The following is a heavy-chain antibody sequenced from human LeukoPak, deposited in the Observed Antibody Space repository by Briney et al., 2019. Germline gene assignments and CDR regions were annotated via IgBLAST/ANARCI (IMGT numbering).Heavy chain of an antibody. CDR3: ARRWHDSSGYSRHFDY. V-gene: IGHV5-51*01. J-gene: IGHJ4*02. CDR1: GYSFTTYW. CDR2: IYPGDSDT. D-gene: IGHD3-22*01. Sequence: GESLKISCKGFGYSFTTYWIGWVRQMPGKGLEWMGIIYPGDSDTRYSPSFQGQVTISADKSISTAYLQWSSLRASDTAIYYCARRWHDSSGYSRHFDYWGQGTLVTVPS.